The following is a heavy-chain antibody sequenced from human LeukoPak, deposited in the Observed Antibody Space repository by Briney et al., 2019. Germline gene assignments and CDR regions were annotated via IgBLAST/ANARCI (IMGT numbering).Heavy chain of an antibody. CDR2: ISSSSSTI. D-gene: IGHD3-3*01. Sequence: GGSLRLSCAASGFTFSSYSMNWVRQAPGKGLEWVSYISSSSSTIYYADSVKGRFTISRDNAKNSLYPQMNSLRAEDTAVYYCARDPDDFWSGYYTMGGFDYWGQGTLVTVSS. CDR3: ARDPDDFWSGYYTMGGFDY. V-gene: IGHV3-48*01. CDR1: GFTFSSYS. J-gene: IGHJ4*02.